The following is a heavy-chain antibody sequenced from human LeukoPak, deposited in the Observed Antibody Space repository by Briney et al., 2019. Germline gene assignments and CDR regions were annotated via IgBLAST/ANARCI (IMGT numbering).Heavy chain of an antibody. CDR1: GYTFTSYY. V-gene: IGHV1-46*01. CDR2: INPSGGST. Sequence: ASVKVSCKASGYTFTSYYMHWVRQAPGQGLVWMGIINPSGGSTSYAQKFQGRVTMTRDMSTSTVYMELSSLRSEDTAVYYCARRSTRKVVVPAAIYYYYYMDVWGKGTTVTVSS. D-gene: IGHD2-2*02. CDR3: ARRSTRKVVVPAAIYYYYYMDV. J-gene: IGHJ6*03.